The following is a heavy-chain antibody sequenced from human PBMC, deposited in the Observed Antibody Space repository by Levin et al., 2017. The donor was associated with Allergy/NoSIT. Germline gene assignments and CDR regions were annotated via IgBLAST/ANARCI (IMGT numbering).Heavy chain of an antibody. D-gene: IGHD3-10*01. J-gene: IGHJ6*02. CDR1: GYTFTGYY. CDR3: ARADGSGRKGMDV. V-gene: IGHV1-2*04. Sequence: GESLKISCKASGYTFTGYYMHWVRQAPGQGLEWMGWINPNSGGTNYAQKFQGWVTMTRDTSISTAYMELSRLRSDDTAVYYCARADGSGRKGMDVWGQGTTVTVSS. CDR2: INPNSGGT.